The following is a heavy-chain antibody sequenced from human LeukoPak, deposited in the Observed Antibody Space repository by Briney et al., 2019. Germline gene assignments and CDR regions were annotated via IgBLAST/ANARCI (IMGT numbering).Heavy chain of an antibody. V-gene: IGHV1-18*01. CDR1: GYTFTSYG. CDR2: ISAYNGNT. J-gene: IGHJ6*03. Sequence: ASVKVSCKASGYTFTSYGISWVRQAPGQGLEWMGWISAYNGNTNYAQKLQGRVTMTTDTSTSTAYMELRSLRSDDTAVYYCARGKGYYGSESYYKGGNYYYYMDVWGKGTTVAVSS. CDR3: ARGKGYYGSESYYKGGNYYYYMDV. D-gene: IGHD3-10*01.